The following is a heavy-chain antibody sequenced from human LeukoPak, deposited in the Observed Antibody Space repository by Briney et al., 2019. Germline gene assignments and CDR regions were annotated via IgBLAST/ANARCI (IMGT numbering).Heavy chain of an antibody. CDR1: GFTFSSYT. V-gene: IGHV3-21*01. CDR2: ISNSSDYI. D-gene: IGHD1-20*01. CDR3: ATITEXPDY. Sequence: PGGSLRLSCAASGFTFSSYTMNWVRQAPGKGLEWVSSISNSSDYISYADSVKGRFTISRDNAKNTFYLQMRSLKPEDTALYYCATITEXPDYW. J-gene: IGHJ4*01.